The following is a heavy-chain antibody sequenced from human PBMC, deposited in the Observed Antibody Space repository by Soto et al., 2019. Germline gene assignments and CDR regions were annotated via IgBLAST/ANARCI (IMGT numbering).Heavy chain of an antibody. Sequence: LRLSCAASGFIFENFGMSWVRQAPGKGLEWISSISGSGFKKYYADSVKGRFTISRDNSKSTVYLELNNLSAEDTAVYHCAKNQGVELVPLATVDWFDPWGQGSVVTVSS. CDR3: AKNQGVELVPLATVDWFDP. CDR2: ISGSGFKK. J-gene: IGHJ5*02. D-gene: IGHD1-26*01. V-gene: IGHV3-23*01. CDR1: GFIFENFG.